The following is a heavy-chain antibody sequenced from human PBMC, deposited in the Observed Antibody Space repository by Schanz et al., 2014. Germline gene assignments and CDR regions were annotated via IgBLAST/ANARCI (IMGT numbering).Heavy chain of an antibody. V-gene: IGHV4-30-2*01. CDR1: GGSISSGGSS. J-gene: IGHJ5*01. CDR2: IYHSGST. CDR3: ARSPGDFPGWFDS. D-gene: IGHD4-17*01. Sequence: QLQLQESGSGLVKPSQTLSLTCGVSGGSISSGGSSWNWIRLPPGKGLEWIGYIYHSGSTYYNPSLKGRVTISVDRSKNQFSLNLNSATAADTAVYYCARSPGDFPGWFDSWGQGTLVTVSS.